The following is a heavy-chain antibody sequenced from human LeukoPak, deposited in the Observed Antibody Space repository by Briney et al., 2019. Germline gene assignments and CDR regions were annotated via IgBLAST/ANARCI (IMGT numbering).Heavy chain of an antibody. CDR2: ISWNSGSI. V-gene: IGHV3-9*01. D-gene: IGHD3-10*01. Sequence: SLRPSCAASGFTFDDYALYWVRQAPGKGLEWVSGISWNSGSIGYADSVKGRFTISRDNAKNSLYRQMNSLRAEDTALYYCAKSGSGSYWGHYFDYWGQGTLVTVSS. CDR3: AKSGSGSYWGHYFDY. J-gene: IGHJ4*02. CDR1: GFTFDDYA.